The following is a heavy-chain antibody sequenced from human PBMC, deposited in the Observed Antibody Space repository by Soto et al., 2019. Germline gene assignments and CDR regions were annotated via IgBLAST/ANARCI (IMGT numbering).Heavy chain of an antibody. V-gene: IGHV3-15*01. CDR2: IKTKTDGGTT. J-gene: IGHJ4*02. Sequence: LRLSCAASGFTFTDAWMSWVRQAPGKGLEWVGRIKTKTDGGTTDYAAPVKGRFTISRDDSKNTLFLQMDSLKTEDTAVYYCSAHNWNYGVFDYWGQGTLVTVSP. CDR1: GFTFTDAW. D-gene: IGHD1-7*01. CDR3: SAHNWNYGVFDY.